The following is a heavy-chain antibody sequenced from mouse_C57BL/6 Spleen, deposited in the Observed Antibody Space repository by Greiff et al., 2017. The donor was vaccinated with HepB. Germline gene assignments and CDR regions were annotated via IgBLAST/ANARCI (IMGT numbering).Heavy chain of an antibody. CDR2: INPNNGGT. V-gene: IGHV1-26*01. D-gene: IGHD1-1*01. Sequence: EVKLQQSGPELVKPGASVKISCKASGYTFTDYYMNWVKQSHGKSLEWIGDINPNNGGTSYNQKFKGKATLTVDKSSSTAYMELRSLTSEDSAVYYCAREGLRSYYFDYWGQGTTLTVSS. J-gene: IGHJ2*01. CDR3: AREGLRSYYFDY. CDR1: GYTFTDYY.